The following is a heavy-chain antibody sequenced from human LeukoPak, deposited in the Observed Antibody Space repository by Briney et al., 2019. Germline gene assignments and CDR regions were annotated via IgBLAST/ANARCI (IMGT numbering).Heavy chain of an antibody. D-gene: IGHD4-17*01. V-gene: IGHV4-59*08. CDR1: GGSISSYY. CDR3: ARGGTMTTVPL. Sequence: PSETLSLTCTVSGGSISSYYWSWIRQPPGKGLEWIGYIFYSGSTNYNPSLKSRVTISVDTSKNQFSLKLSSVTAADTAVYYCARGGTMTTVPLWGQGTLVTVS. CDR2: IFYSGST. J-gene: IGHJ4*02.